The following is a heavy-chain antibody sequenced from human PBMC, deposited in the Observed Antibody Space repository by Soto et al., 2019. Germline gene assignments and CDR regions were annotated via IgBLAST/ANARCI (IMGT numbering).Heavy chain of an antibody. D-gene: IGHD2-2*01. CDR3: ARVVPAAEDAFDI. J-gene: IGHJ3*02. Sequence: QVQLQESGPGLVKPSQTLSLTCTVSGGSISSGGYYWSWIRQHPGKGLEWIGYIYYSGSTYYNPSLKSRVTISVDTSKNQCSLKLSSVAAADTAVYYCARVVPAAEDAFDIWGQGTMVTVSS. CDR1: GGSISSGGYY. CDR2: IYYSGST. V-gene: IGHV4-31*03.